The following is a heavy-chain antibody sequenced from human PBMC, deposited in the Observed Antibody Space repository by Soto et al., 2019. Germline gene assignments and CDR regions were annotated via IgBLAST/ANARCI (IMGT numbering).Heavy chain of an antibody. D-gene: IGHD2-2*01. J-gene: IGHJ6*02. CDR3: AKGYCSGPSCYRGYGMDV. CDR1: GFSFRNYG. Sequence: GGSLGLSCVASGFSFRNYGMHWVRQAPGKGLEWVAVISYEEINNKNYADSVKGRFTISRDNSENTLYLQMDSLRAEDTAVYYCAKGYCSGPSCYRGYGMDVWRQGTTATAS. CDR2: ISYEEINNK. V-gene: IGHV3-30*18.